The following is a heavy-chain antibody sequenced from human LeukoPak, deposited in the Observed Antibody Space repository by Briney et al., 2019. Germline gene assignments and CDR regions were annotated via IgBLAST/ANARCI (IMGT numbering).Heavy chain of an antibody. CDR3: ARGSRPGGYIDY. D-gene: IGHD2-15*01. CDR2: IIPIFGTA. J-gene: IGHJ4*02. Sequence: SVKVSCKASGYTFTSYGISWVRQAPGQGLEWMGGIIPIFGTANYAQKFQGRVTITADESTSTAYMELSSLRSEDTAVYYCARGSRPGGYIDYWGQGTLVTVSS. CDR1: GYTFTSYG. V-gene: IGHV1-69*13.